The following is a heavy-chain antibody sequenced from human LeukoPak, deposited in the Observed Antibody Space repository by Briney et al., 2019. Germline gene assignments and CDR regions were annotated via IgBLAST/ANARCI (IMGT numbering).Heavy chain of an antibody. D-gene: IGHD6-19*01. CDR3: ARGGWTQDS. V-gene: IGHV4-59*01. CDR1: GGSFSGYY. J-gene: IGHJ4*02. Sequence: SETLSLTCAVYGGSFSGYYWSWIRQPPGKGLEWIGYVYYSGSTDYNPSLKSRVTISVDTSKNQFSLKLSSVTAADTAVYYCARGGWTQDSWGQGTLVTVPS. CDR2: VYYSGST.